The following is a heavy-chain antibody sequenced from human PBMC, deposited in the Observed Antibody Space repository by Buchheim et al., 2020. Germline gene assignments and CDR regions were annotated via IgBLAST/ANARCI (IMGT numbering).Heavy chain of an antibody. Sequence: QVQLVESGGGVVQPGRSLRLSCAASGFTFSSYGMHWVRQAPGKGLEWVAVISYDGSNKYYADSVKGRFTISRDNSKNTLYLQMNSLRAEDTAVYYCANGGKIDYWGQGTL. V-gene: IGHV3-30*18. CDR3: ANGGKIDY. CDR2: ISYDGSNK. J-gene: IGHJ4*02. D-gene: IGHD1-26*01. CDR1: GFTFSSYG.